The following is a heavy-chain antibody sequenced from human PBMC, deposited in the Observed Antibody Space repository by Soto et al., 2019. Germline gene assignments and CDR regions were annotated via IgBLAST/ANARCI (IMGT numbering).Heavy chain of an antibody. Sequence: GGSLRLSCAASGFTFSSYWMHWVRQAPGKGLMWVSRIHNDGSTTRYADSVKGRFTISRDNARNTLYLQMSSLRVEDTAVYYCARDNWNSYWGQGTLVTVSS. J-gene: IGHJ4*01. CDR1: GFTFSSYW. CDR3: ARDNWNSY. CDR2: IHNDGSTT. V-gene: IGHV3-74*01. D-gene: IGHD1-7*01.